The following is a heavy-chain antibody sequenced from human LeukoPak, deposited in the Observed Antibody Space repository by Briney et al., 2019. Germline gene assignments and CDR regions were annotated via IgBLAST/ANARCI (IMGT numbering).Heavy chain of an antibody. CDR2: IYYSGST. V-gene: IGHV4-61*01. Sequence: PSETLSLTCTVSGGSVSSGSNYWSWIRQPPGKGLEWIGYIYYSGSTNYNPSLKSRVTLSLDTSKNQFSLKLRSVTAADTALYYCARAREIITMVRGVINVILGEFDNWGQGTLVSVSS. D-gene: IGHD3-10*01. CDR3: ARAREIITMVRGVINVILGEFDN. J-gene: IGHJ4*02. CDR1: GGSVSSGSNY.